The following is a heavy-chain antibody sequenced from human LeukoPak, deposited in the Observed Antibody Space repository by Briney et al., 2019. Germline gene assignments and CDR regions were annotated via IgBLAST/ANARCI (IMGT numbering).Heavy chain of an antibody. J-gene: IGHJ4*02. CDR3: AKNMILDNDNYYFDY. D-gene: IGHD3-22*01. CDR2: ISGSDNST. CDR1: GFTFSSYA. Sequence: QAGGSLRPSCAASGFTFSSYAMTWVRQAPGKGLEWVSAISGSDNSTYYADSVKGRFTISRDTSKNTLYLQMNSLTAEDTAVYYCAKNMILDNDNYYFDYWGQGTLVTVSS. V-gene: IGHV3-23*01.